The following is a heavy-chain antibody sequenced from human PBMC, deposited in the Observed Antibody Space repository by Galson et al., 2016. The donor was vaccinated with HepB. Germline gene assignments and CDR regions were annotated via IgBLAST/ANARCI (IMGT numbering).Heavy chain of an antibody. Sequence: SVKVSCKASGYTSFSYGIDWVRQAPGQGLEWMGWISGYNGDTKYTQNFQGRVTMTTDTSTGTAYMELRNLRSDDTAMYYCARGGIWGSYRYLDFWGQGTLVTVSS. J-gene: IGHJ4*02. D-gene: IGHD3-16*02. CDR3: ARGGIWGSYRYLDF. V-gene: IGHV1-18*01. CDR2: ISGYNGDT. CDR1: GYTSFSYG.